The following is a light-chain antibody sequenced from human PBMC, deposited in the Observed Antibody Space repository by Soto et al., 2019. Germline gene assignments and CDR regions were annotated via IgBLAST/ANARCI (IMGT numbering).Light chain of an antibody. V-gene: IGKV3-15*01. CDR3: QHYTNWPLT. CDR2: GAS. CDR1: HSVSSR. Sequence: EIVMTQSPATLSVSPGERATLSCRASHSVSSRLAWYQQKPGQAPSLLIYGASTRATGLPARFSGSGSGTEFTLTISSLQSEDFAVYYCQHYTNWPLTFGGGTKVEIK. J-gene: IGKJ4*01.